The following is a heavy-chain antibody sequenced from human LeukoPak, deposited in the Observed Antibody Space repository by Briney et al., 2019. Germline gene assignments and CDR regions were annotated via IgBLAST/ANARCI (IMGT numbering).Heavy chain of an antibody. CDR2: ISWNSGSI. CDR3: AKGGSSSWYDPIFT. Sequence: GRSLRLSCAASGFTFDDYAMHWVRQAPGKGLEWVSGISWNSGSIGYADSVKGRFTISRDNAKNSLYLQMNSLRAEDMALYYCAKGGSSSWYDPIFTWGQGTLVTVSS. V-gene: IGHV3-9*03. J-gene: IGHJ5*02. CDR1: GFTFDDYA. D-gene: IGHD6-13*01.